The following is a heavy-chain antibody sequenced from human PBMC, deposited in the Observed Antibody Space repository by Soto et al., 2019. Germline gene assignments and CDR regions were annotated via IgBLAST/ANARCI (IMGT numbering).Heavy chain of an antibody. J-gene: IGHJ4*02. D-gene: IGHD4-17*01. V-gene: IGHV3-30*04. CDR2: ISYDGSNR. Sequence: QVPLVESGGGVVQPGRSLRLSCAASGFIFSSYTMHWVRQAPGKGLEWVAIISYDGSNRYYADSVKGRFTISRDNSKNTLYLQMNSLRAEDTAVYYCARGFTVTTYFDYWGQGTLVTVSS. CDR3: ARGFTVTTYFDY. CDR1: GFIFSSYT.